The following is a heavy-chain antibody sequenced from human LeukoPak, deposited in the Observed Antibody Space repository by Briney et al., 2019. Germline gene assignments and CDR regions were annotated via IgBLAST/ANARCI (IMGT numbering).Heavy chain of an antibody. D-gene: IGHD6-13*01. V-gene: IGHV4-59*01. CDR2: IYYSGST. CDR1: GGSISSYY. J-gene: IGHJ3*02. CDR3: ARDRLYSSDAFDI. Sequence: PSETLSLTCTVSGGSISSYYWSWIRQPPGKGLEWIGYIYYSGSTNYNPSLKSRVTISVDTSKNQFSLKLSSVTAADTAVYYCARDRLYSSDAFDIWGQGTMVTVSS.